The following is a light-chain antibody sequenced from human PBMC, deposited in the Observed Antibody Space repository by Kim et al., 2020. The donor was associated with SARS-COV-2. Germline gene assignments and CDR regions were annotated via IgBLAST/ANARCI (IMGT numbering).Light chain of an antibody. Sequence: EIVLTQSPCPLSVSPGERATLSCRASQSVNYNYIAWFQQKPGQAPRLLIYDASSRATGIPDRFSGSGSGTDFTLTISRLESEDFAVYHCQQYASSPLTFGGGTKVDIK. J-gene: IGKJ4*01. V-gene: IGKV3-20*01. CDR3: QQYASSPLT. CDR1: QSVNYNY. CDR2: DAS.